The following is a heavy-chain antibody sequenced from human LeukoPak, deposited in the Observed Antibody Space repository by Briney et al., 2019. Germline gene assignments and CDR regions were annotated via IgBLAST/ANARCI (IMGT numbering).Heavy chain of an antibody. D-gene: IGHD6-13*01. J-gene: IGHJ6*03. CDR3: ARGDSSGWYENYYYYMDV. V-gene: IGHV4-39*01. CDR1: GGSISSSSYY. CDR2: IYYSGST. Sequence: SETLSLTCTVSGGSISSSSYYWGWIRQPPGKGLEWIGSIYYSGSTYYNPSLKSRVTISVDTSKNQFSLKLSSVTAADTAVYYCARGDSSGWYENYYYYMDVWGKGTTVTVSS.